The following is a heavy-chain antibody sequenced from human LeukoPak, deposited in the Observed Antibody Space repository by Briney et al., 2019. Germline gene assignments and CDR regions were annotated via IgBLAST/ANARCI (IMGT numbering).Heavy chain of an antibody. J-gene: IGHJ6*03. CDR1: GYTFTSYG. V-gene: IGHV1-18*01. Sequence: GASVKVSCKASGYTFTSYGISWVRQAPGQGLEWMGWISGYNSNTNYAQKLQGRVTMTTDTSTSTAYMELRSLRSEDTAVYYCARESPDDQNYYYYYMDVWGKGTTVTVSS. D-gene: IGHD1-14*01. CDR2: ISGYNSNT. CDR3: ARESPDDQNYYYYYMDV.